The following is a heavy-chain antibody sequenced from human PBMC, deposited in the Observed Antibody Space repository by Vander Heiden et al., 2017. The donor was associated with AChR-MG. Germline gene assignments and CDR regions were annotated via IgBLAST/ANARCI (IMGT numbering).Heavy chain of an antibody. V-gene: IGHV3-23*01. D-gene: IGHD1-26*01. CDR3: ARDDVGGFIY. CDR1: GFTSRDFG. CDR2: VPDNGLRS. Sequence: EVQLLESGGGLVQPGGSLRPSCAASGFTSRDFGMNWGRHAPGKGLEWVSAVPDNGLRSYYTASVKGRFIISRDNSNNMLYLQMNSLRADDTGIYYCARDDVGGFIYWGQGTLVSVSS. J-gene: IGHJ4*02.